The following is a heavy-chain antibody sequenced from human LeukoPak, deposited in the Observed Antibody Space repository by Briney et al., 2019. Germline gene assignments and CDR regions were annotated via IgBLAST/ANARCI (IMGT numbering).Heavy chain of an antibody. Sequence: GGSLRLSCAASGFTCSSYAMSWVRQAPGKGQEGVSVISGSGAATYYADSVKGRFTISRDNSKNTLYLQMNSLRAEDTAVYYCAKDGVATITFDYWGQGTLVTVSS. CDR2: ISGSGAAT. CDR3: AKDGVATITFDY. J-gene: IGHJ4*02. V-gene: IGHV3-23*01. CDR1: GFTCSSYA. D-gene: IGHD5-12*01.